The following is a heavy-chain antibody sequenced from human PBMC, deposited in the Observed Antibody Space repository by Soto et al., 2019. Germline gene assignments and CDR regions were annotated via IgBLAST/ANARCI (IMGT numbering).Heavy chain of an antibody. V-gene: IGHV3-23*01. D-gene: IGHD5-12*01. CDR3: AKDISDIGSTTFYFDY. J-gene: IGHJ4*02. CDR2: MSGSGDST. Sequence: GGSLRLSCAASGFDFSSYAMSWVRQAPGKGLEWVSAMSGSGDSTYYADSVKGRFTISRDNSQTSLYLQMNSLRAEDTALYYCAKDISDIGSTTFYFDYWGQGALVTVS. CDR1: GFDFSSYA.